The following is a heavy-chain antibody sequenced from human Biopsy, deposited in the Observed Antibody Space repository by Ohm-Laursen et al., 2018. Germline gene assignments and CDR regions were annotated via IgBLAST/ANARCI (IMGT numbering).Heavy chain of an antibody. CDR3: ARFPDFWSGYYVDS. V-gene: IGHV3-11*01. CDR2: LSSRGSNI. D-gene: IGHD3-3*01. J-gene: IGHJ4*02. CDR1: GFTFSDYY. Sequence: SLRLSCAAPGFTFSDYYMSWIRQAPGKGLEWISYLSSRGSNIYYADSVKGRFTVSRDNANNLLFLQMNSLRAEDTAVYYCARFPDFWSGYYVDSWGQGTLVTVSS.